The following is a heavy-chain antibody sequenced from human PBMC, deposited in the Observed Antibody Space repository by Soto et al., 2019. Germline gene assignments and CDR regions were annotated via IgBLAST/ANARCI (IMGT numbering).Heavy chain of an antibody. CDR3: ARVYSVSHLKNWFDP. D-gene: IGHD3-10*01. CDR2: IYYSGST. CDR1: GGSISSYY. V-gene: IGHV4-59*01. Sequence: SETLSLTCTVSGGSISSYYWSWIRQPPGKGLEWIGYIYYSGSTNYNPSLKSRVTISVDTSKNQFSLKLSSVTAADTAVYYCARVYSVSHLKNWFDPWGQGNLVTVS. J-gene: IGHJ5*02.